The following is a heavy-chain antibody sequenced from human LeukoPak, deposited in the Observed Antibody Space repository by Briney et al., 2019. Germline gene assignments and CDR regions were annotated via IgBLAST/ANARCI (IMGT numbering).Heavy chain of an antibody. J-gene: IGHJ4*02. V-gene: IGHV4-59*08. D-gene: IGHD6-19*01. CDR1: GGSISSYY. CDR2: IYYSGST. CDR3: ARHPAGIAVAGEFDY. Sequence: SETLSLTCTVSGGSISSYYWSWIRQPPGKGLEWIGYIYYSGSTNYNPSLKSRVTISVDTSKNQFSLKLSSVTAADTAVYYCARHPAGIAVAGEFDYWGQGTLVTVSS.